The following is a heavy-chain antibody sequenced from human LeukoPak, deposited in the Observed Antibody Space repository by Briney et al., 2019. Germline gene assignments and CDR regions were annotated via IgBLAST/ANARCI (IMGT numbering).Heavy chain of an antibody. J-gene: IGHJ6*02. CDR3: AKDQGRELLGEDYYYGMDV. D-gene: IGHD1-26*01. Sequence: PSETLSLTCTVSGGSISSGDYYWGWIRQAPGKGLEWVSAISGSGGSTYYADSVKGRFTISRDNSKNTLYLQMNSLRAEDTAVYYCAKDQGRELLGEDYYYGMDVWGQGTTVTVSS. CDR1: GGSISSGDYY. CDR2: ISGSGGST. V-gene: IGHV3-23*01.